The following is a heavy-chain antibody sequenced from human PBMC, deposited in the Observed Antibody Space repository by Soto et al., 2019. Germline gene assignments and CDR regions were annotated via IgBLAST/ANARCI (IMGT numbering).Heavy chain of an antibody. D-gene: IGHD2-8*01. CDR2: MNPNSGNT. CDR3: VRYGVAAVY. Sequence: ASVKVSCKASGYTFSTYNINWVRQAAGQGLEWMGWMNPNSGNTGYAQKFQNRITLTRDTSITTAYMELSSLTSDDTAVYFCVRYGVAAVYWGQGTQVTVSS. J-gene: IGHJ4*02. V-gene: IGHV1-8*02. CDR1: GYTFSTYN.